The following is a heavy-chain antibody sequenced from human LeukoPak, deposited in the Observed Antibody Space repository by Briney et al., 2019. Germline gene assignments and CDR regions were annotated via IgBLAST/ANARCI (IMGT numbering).Heavy chain of an antibody. CDR1: GFTFSRFW. D-gene: IGHD2-15*01. CDR2: IKQDGSEK. Sequence: GGSLRLSCAGSGFTFSRFWVTWVRQAPGKGLEWVANIKQDGSEKYYVDSVKGRFTISRDNAKNSLYLQMNSLRTEDTAVYYCAREALPRGHFDYWGQGTLVTVSS. V-gene: IGHV3-7*04. J-gene: IGHJ4*02. CDR3: AREALPRGHFDY.